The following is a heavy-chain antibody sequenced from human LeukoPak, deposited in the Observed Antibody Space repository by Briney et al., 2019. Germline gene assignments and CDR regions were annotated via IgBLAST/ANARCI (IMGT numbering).Heavy chain of an antibody. V-gene: IGHV4-39*02. CDR2: IFHTGIT. D-gene: IGHD5-18*01. CDR1: GGSISSSSYF. CDR3: AREVAGIQLFDY. Sequence: SETLSLTCTVSGGSISSSSYFWDWIRQPPGKGLEWIGSIFHTGITYYNPSLRSRVTMSLDTSKNQFSLKLSSVTAADTAVYYCAREVAGIQLFDYWGQGTLVTVSS. J-gene: IGHJ4*02.